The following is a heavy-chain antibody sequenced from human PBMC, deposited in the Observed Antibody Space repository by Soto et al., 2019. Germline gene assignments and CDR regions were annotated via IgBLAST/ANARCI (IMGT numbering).Heavy chain of an antibody. J-gene: IGHJ4*02. V-gene: IGHV1-69*06. CDR1: GGTFNNYA. CDR3: ARWGGLSCSGAVCFKKPFDY. Sequence: QVQLVQSGAEVKRPESSMKVSCKPSGGTFNNYAINWVRQAPGQGLEWMGAIIPISGTTKYAQKFQGSVTTTSDKSTSTVYMDLSSLRSEDTAVYYCARWGGLSCSGAVCFKKPFDYWGQGTLVTVSS. CDR2: IIPISGTT. D-gene: IGHD2-8*02.